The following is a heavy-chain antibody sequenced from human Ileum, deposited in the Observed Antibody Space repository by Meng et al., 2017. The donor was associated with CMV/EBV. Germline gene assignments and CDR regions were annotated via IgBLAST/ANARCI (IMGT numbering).Heavy chain of an antibody. CDR1: GFPFSSYV. CDR3: ARSLVPGSGYYYVNY. D-gene: IGHD3-22*01. V-gene: IGHV3-30*04. Sequence: SGFPFSSYVMHWVRQAPGKGLECVAVISNHGNDKHYADSVKGRFTISRDDSKNTLYLQMNDLRTEDTAMYYCARSLVPGSGYYYVNYWGQGTLVTVSS. J-gene: IGHJ4*02. CDR2: ISNHGNDK.